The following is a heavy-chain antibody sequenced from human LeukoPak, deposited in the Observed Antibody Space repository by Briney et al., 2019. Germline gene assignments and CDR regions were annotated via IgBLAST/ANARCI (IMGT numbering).Heavy chain of an antibody. CDR1: GFTFSTYW. CDR2: IKSDGSST. J-gene: IGHJ4*02. Sequence: PGGSLRLSCAASGFTFSTYWMHWVRQAPGKGLGWVSRIKSDGSSTSYADSAKGRFIISRDNAKNTLYLQMNSLSAEDTAVYYCATGSGWYYFDYWGRGTLVTVSS. D-gene: IGHD6-19*01. V-gene: IGHV3-74*01. CDR3: ATGSGWYYFDY.